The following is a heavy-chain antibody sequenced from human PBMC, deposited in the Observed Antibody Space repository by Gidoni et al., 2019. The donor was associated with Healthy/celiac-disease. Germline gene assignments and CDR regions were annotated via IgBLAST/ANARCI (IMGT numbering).Heavy chain of an antibody. J-gene: IGHJ4*02. CDR2: ISGSGGNT. CDR3: AKARSGYGYNFDC. D-gene: IGHD3-3*01. V-gene: IGHV3-23*01. CDR1: GFTSSSYA. Sequence: EVQLLESGGGLVQPGGSLRLSCAASGFTSSSYAMSWVRQAPGKGLEWVSAISGSGGNTYYADSVKGRFTISRDNSKNTLYLQMNSLRAEDTAVYYCAKARSGYGYNFDCWGQGTLVTVSS.